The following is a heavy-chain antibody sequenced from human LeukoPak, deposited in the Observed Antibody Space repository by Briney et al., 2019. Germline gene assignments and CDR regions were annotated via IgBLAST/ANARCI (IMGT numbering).Heavy chain of an antibody. CDR1: GGSISSGGYY. D-gene: IGHD4-17*01. J-gene: IGHJ3*02. Sequence: SETLSPTCTVSGGSISSGGYYWSWIRQHPGKGLEWIGYIYYSGSTYYNPSLKSRVTISVDTSKNQFSLKLSSVTAADTAVYYCARAGYGDYEDAFDIWGQGTMVTVSS. CDR2: IYYSGST. CDR3: ARAGYGDYEDAFDI. V-gene: IGHV4-31*03.